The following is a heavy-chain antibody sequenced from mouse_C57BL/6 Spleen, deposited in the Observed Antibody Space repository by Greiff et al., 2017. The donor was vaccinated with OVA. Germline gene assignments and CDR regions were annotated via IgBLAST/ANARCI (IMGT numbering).Heavy chain of an antibody. D-gene: IGHD4-1*01. J-gene: IGHJ3*01. V-gene: IGHV1-61*01. CDR2: IYPSDSET. CDR1: GYTFTSYW. Sequence: VQLQQPGAELVRPGSSVKLSCKASGYTFTSYWMDWVKQRPGQGLEWIGNIYPSDSETHYNQKFKDKATLTVDKSTSTAYMQLSSLTSEDSAVYYCERQNDGTIAYWGQGTLVTVSA. CDR3: ERQNDGTIAY.